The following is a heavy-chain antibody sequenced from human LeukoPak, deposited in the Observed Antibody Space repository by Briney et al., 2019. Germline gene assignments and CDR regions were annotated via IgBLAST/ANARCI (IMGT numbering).Heavy chain of an antibody. Sequence: ASVKVSCKASGYTFTSYGISWVRQAPGQGLEWMGWISAYNGNTNYAQKLQGRVTMTTDTSTSTAYMELRSLRSDDTAVYYCARGVKDGSGSYYHDYWGQGTLVTVSS. CDR1: GYTFTSYG. D-gene: IGHD3-10*01. CDR2: ISAYNGNT. CDR3: ARGVKDGSGSYYHDY. V-gene: IGHV1-18*01. J-gene: IGHJ4*02.